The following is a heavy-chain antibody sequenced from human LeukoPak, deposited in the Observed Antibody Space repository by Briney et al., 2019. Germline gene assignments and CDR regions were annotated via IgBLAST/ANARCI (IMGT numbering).Heavy chain of an antibody. J-gene: IGHJ4*02. V-gene: IGHV3-49*03. Sequence: GGSLRLSCTASGFTFGDYAMSWFRQAPGKGLEWVGFIRSKAYGGTTESAASVKGRFTISRDDSKSIAYLQMNSLKAEDTAVYYCTSPLIAAAGIGNFDYWGQGTLVTVSS. D-gene: IGHD6-13*01. CDR1: GFTFGDYA. CDR3: TSPLIAAAGIGNFDY. CDR2: IRSKAYGGTT.